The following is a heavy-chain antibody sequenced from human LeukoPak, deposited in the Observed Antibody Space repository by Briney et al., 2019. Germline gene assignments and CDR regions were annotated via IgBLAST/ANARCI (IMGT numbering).Heavy chain of an antibody. J-gene: IGHJ4*02. CDR2: IYIDGTT. CDR1: GFSVSSNY. CDR3: ARDWGCSDSTSCHVFDY. V-gene: IGHV3-53*01. D-gene: IGHD2-2*01. Sequence: GGSLRLSCAAAGFSVSSNYMSWVRQAPGKGLEWVSVIYIDGTTYYADSVKGRLTISRDKSKNTVYLQMNSLRPEATAVYYWARDWGCSDSTSCHVFDYWGQGTLVTVSS.